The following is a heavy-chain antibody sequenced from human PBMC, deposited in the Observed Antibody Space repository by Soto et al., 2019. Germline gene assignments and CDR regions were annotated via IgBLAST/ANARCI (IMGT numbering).Heavy chain of an antibody. CDR1: GGSISSYY. V-gene: IGHV4-59*01. D-gene: IGHD3-3*01. J-gene: IGHJ5*02. CDR3: ARSAVDFDFWSAYQGWFDP. CDR2: ISYSGTT. Sequence: SLTCTVSGGSISSYYWSWIRQPPGKGLEWIGFISYSGTTNYNPSLRSRVTISIDTSQNQFSLKLSSVTAADTAVYYCARSAVDFDFWSAYQGWFDPWGQGTLVTVSS.